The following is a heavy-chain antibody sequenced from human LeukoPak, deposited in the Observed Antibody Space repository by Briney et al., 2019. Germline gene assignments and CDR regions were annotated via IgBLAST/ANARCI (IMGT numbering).Heavy chain of an antibody. D-gene: IGHD3-22*01. CDR2: IYYSGNT. CDR3: ARSDSSGYFYVY. V-gene: IGHV4-31*03. Sequence: SETLSLTCTVSGGSVSSGDYYWTWIRQLPRKGLEWIGYIYYSGNTYYNPSLKSRLTISVDTSKNQFSLKLSSVTAADTAMYYCARSDSSGYFYVYWGQGTLVTVSS. CDR1: GGSVSSGDYY. J-gene: IGHJ4*02.